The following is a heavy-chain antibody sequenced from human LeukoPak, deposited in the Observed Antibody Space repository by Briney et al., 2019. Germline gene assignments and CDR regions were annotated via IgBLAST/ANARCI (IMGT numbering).Heavy chain of an antibody. CDR1: AFTFSHHY. Sequence: PGGSLRLSCAASAFTFSHHYMTWLRQSPGKGLEWISHISPSAYSTYYADFVKGRFSISRDNAKNSLYLQMNSLRVEDTAIYYCARGKRRFDIWGQGTLVTVCS. CDR2: ISPSAYST. J-gene: IGHJ4*02. V-gene: IGHV3-11*01. CDR3: ARGKRRFDI.